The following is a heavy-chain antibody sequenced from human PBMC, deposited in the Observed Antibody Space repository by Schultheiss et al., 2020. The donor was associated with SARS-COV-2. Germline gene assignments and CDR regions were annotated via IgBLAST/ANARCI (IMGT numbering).Heavy chain of an antibody. V-gene: IGHV1-8*01. CDR3: ATFPFAHYDSSRYPTN. CDR2: MNPNSGNT. CDR1: GYTFTSYD. J-gene: IGHJ4*02. D-gene: IGHD3-22*01. Sequence: ASVKVSCKASGYTFTSYDINWVRQATGQGLEWMGWMNPNSGNTGYAQKFQGRITMTQDTSTDTAYMELSSLRSEDTAVYYCATFPFAHYDSSRYPTNWGQGTLVTVSS.